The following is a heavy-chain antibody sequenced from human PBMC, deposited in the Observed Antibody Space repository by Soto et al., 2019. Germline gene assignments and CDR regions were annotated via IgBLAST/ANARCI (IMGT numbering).Heavy chain of an antibody. CDR3: ARRTVGWYFEL. CDR2: ISGSGGST. CDR1: GFTFSIYA. V-gene: IGHV3-23*01. Sequence: EVQLLESGGGLGQPGGSLRLSCAASGFTFSIYAMNWVRRAPGKGLEWVSVISGSGGSTYYADSVKGRFTISRDNSKHTLYLQMNSLRAEDTAVYYCARRTVGWYFELWGRGTLVTVSS. D-gene: IGHD4-17*01. J-gene: IGHJ2*01.